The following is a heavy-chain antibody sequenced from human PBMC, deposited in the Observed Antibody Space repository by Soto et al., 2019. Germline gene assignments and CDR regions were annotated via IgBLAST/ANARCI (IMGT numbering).Heavy chain of an antibody. V-gene: IGHV3-33*01. D-gene: IGHD2-15*01. CDR2: IWYDGSNK. CDR3: ARDGVAASKGVNYYYGMDV. Sequence: TGGSLRLSCAASVFTFSSYGMHWVRQAPGKGLEWVAVIWYDGSNKYYADSVKGRFTISRDNSKNTLYLQMNSLRAEDTAVYYCARDGVAASKGVNYYYGMDVWGQGTTVTVSS. J-gene: IGHJ6*02. CDR1: VFTFSSYG.